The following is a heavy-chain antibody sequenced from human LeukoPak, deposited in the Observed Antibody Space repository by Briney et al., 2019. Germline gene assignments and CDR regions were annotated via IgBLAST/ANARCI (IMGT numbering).Heavy chain of an antibody. J-gene: IGHJ4*02. CDR1: GGSFSGCY. V-gene: IGHV4-34*01. D-gene: IGHD3-3*01. CDR2: INHSGST. CDR3: ASAYYDFWSGYPPPPYYFDY. Sequence: SETLSLTCAVYGGSFSGCYWSWIRQPPGKGLEWIGEINHSGSTNYNPSLKSRVTISVDTSKNQFSLKLSSVTAADTAVYYCASAYYDFWSGYPPPPYYFDYWGQGTLVTVSS.